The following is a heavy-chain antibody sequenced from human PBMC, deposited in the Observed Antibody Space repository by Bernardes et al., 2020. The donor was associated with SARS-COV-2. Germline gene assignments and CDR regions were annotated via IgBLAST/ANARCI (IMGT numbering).Heavy chain of an antibody. Sequence: SETLSLTCAVYGGSFSGYYWSWIRQPPGKGLEWIGEVNHSGSSNYNPSLKSRVTISVDTSKNPFFLNLSSVTAADTTVYYCSRSIGDCSRTSCWGYAFDIWFDPWGKGTLVTVSS. CDR2: VNHSGSS. CDR3: SRSIGDCSRTSCWGYAFDIWFDP. CDR1: GGSFSGYY. V-gene: IGHV4-34*01. D-gene: IGHD2-2*01. J-gene: IGHJ5*02.